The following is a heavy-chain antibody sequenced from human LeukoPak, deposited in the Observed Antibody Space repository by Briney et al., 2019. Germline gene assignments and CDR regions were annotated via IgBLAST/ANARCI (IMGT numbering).Heavy chain of an antibody. V-gene: IGHV4-61*02. D-gene: IGHD5-24*01. CDR1: GGSIRSGSYY. J-gene: IGHJ4*02. Sequence: SETLSLTCTVSGGSIRSGSYYWRWIRQPAGKGLEWIGRIYTSGSTNYNPSLKSRVTISVDTSKNQFSLKLSSVTAADTAVYYCARDRMATYPLWGQGTLVTVSS. CDR3: ARDRMATYPL. CDR2: IYTSGST.